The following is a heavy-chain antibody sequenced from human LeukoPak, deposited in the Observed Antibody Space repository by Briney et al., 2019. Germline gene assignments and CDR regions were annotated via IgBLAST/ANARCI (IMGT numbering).Heavy chain of an antibody. V-gene: IGHV4-4*09. Sequence: SETLSLTCTVSGGSISSYYWSWIRQPPGKGLEWIGYIYTSGSTNYNPSLKSRVTMSVDTSKNQFSLKLSSVTAADTAVYYCAREFHLYCSSTSCYTSHYYYMDVWGKGTTVTVSS. CDR3: AREFHLYCSSTSCYTSHYYYMDV. CDR1: GGSISSYY. D-gene: IGHD2-2*02. CDR2: IYTSGST. J-gene: IGHJ6*03.